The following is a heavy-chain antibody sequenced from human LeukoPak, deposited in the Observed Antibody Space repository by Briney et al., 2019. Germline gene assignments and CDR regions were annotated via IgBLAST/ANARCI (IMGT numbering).Heavy chain of an antibody. CDR3: ARVMTTVTNGWFDP. Sequence: GGPLRLSCAASGFTFSSYSMNWVRQAPGKGLEWVSSISSSSSYIYYADSVKGRFTISRDNAKNSLYLQMNSLRAEDTAVYYCARVMTTVTNGWFDPWGQGTLVTVSS. D-gene: IGHD4-17*01. CDR2: ISSSSSYI. CDR1: GFTFSSYS. J-gene: IGHJ5*02. V-gene: IGHV3-21*01.